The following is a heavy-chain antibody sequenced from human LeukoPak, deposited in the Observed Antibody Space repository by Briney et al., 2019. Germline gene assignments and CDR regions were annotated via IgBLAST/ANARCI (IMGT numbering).Heavy chain of an antibody. D-gene: IGHD3-16*01. Sequence: GESLQISCKGSGYSFTSYWIGWVRQMPGKGLEWMGIIYPGGSDTRYSPSFQGQVTISADRSISTAYLQWSSLKASDTAMYYCARLWSSYFDYWGQGTLVTVSS. CDR2: IYPGGSDT. J-gene: IGHJ4*02. CDR3: ARLWSSYFDY. V-gene: IGHV5-51*01. CDR1: GYSFTSYW.